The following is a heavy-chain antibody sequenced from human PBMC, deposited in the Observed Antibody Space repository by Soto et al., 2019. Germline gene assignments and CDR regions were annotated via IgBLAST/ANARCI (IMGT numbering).Heavy chain of an antibody. CDR1: GYTFANYD. V-gene: IGHV1-18*04. J-gene: IGHJ4*02. CDR2: VSNKNGVT. Sequence: QVQLVQSGGEVKKPGASVKVSCKTSGYTFANYDFSWVRQAPGQGREWMGWVSNKNGVTSYAEKFRDRVTITTDTYTSTVYMELRSLTSDDTAVYFCARERLNTGWYGFDYWGQGAQVTVSS. CDR3: ARERLNTGWYGFDY. D-gene: IGHD6-19*01.